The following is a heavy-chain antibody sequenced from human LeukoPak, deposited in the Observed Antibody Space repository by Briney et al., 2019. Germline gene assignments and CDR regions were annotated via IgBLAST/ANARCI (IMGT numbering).Heavy chain of an antibody. D-gene: IGHD3-22*01. V-gene: IGHV3-23*01. Sequence: GGSLRLSCAASGFTFSNYGMSWVRQAPGKGLEWVSGMSGSGGSTYYADSVKGRFTISRDNSKNTLYLQMNSLRAEDTAVYYCARAYDSSGLYFDYWGQGTLVTVSS. CDR1: GFTFSNYG. CDR2: MSGSGGST. CDR3: ARAYDSSGLYFDY. J-gene: IGHJ4*02.